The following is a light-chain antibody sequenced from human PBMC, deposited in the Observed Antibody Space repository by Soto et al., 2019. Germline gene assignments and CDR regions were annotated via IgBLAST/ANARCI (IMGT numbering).Light chain of an antibody. J-gene: IGKJ1*01. CDR2: GAS. CDR1: QSVSSSY. V-gene: IGKV3-20*01. CDR3: QQYGSLVT. Sequence: EIVLTQSPGTLSLSPGERATLSCRASQSVSSSYLAWYQHKPGRAPRLLIDGASSRATGIPDRFSGSGSGTDFTLTISRLEPEDLAVYYCQQYGSLVTFDQGTKVEIK.